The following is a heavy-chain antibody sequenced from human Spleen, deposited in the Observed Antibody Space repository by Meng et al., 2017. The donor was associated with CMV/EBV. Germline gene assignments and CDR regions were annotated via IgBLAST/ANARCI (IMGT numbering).Heavy chain of an antibody. Sequence: GESLKISCAASGFTVSSNYMSWVRQAPGKGLEWVSVIYSGGSTYYADSVKGRFTISRDNSKNTLYLQMNSLRAEDTAVYYCASGGYCSSTSCYDAFDIWGQGTMVTVSS. CDR3: ASGGYCSSTSCYDAFDI. CDR1: GFTVSSNY. D-gene: IGHD2-2*01. V-gene: IGHV3-53*01. CDR2: IYSGGST. J-gene: IGHJ3*02.